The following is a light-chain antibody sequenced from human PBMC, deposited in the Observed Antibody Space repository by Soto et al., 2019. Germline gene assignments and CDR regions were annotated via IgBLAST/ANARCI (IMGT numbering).Light chain of an antibody. CDR2: AAS. CDR3: QQSHSAPFT. CDR1: QSISDY. V-gene: IGKV1-39*01. J-gene: IGKJ3*01. Sequence: GDRVTITCRASQSISDYLNWYQQKPGKGPKLLIFAASSLQVGVPSRFSGSGSGTDFTLTISSLQPEDFATYFCQQSHSAPFTFGPGTTVDIK.